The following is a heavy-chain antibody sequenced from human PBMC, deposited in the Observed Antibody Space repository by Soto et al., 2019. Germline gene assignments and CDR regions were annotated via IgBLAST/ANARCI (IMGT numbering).Heavy chain of an antibody. CDR1: GYTFPNYD. V-gene: IGHV1-18*01. CDR3: ARHFYGDHAIVDY. J-gene: IGHJ4*01. D-gene: IGHD4-17*01. Sequence: QVQLMQSGAEVRKPGASVRVSCKASGYTFPNYDIGWVRQAPGQGLEWMGWISGYNGKTKFAQKFQGRVALTTDKSTTTAYMELRSLRSDVTAVYFCARHFYGDHAIVDYWGQGTLVTVSS. CDR2: ISGYNGKT.